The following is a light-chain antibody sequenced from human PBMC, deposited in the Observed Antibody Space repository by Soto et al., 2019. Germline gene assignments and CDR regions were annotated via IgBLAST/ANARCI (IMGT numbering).Light chain of an antibody. CDR2: DAS. CDR3: QQRTNWPTST. J-gene: IGKJ5*01. CDR1: QNVRSY. Sequence: EIVLTQSPATLSLSPGERATLSCRASQNVRSYLAWYQQKPGQAPRLLIHDASSRATGIPDRFSGSGSGTDFTLTISSLEPEDSAVYYCQQRTNWPTSTFGHGTRLEIK. V-gene: IGKV3-11*01.